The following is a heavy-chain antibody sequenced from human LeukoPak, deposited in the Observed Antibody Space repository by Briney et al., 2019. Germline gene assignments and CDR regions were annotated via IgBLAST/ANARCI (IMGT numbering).Heavy chain of an antibody. CDR2: ISYDGTKK. Sequence: PGRSLRLSCAASGFTFSDYGMHWVRRAPGKGLEWVAVISYDGTKKYYADSVKGRFTMSRDNPKNTMNLQMNSLRAEDTAVYYCAKGGGSSGRSYYFDYWGQGTLVAVSS. CDR1: GFTFSDYG. V-gene: IGHV3-30*18. J-gene: IGHJ4*02. D-gene: IGHD3-22*01. CDR3: AKGGGSSGRSYYFDY.